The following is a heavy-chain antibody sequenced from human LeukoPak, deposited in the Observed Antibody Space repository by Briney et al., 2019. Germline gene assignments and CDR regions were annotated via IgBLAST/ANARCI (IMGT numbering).Heavy chain of an antibody. CDR1: GFTFRDYS. D-gene: IGHD6-6*01. J-gene: IGHJ4*02. Sequence: PGGSLRLPCAASGFTFRDYSMNWVRQAPGKGLEWVSSISSGSDLIYYADSVKGRFTISRDNAENSLYLQMNSLRDDDTAVYYCAREYSSSSPLDYWGQGTLVTVPS. V-gene: IGHV3-21*01. CDR2: ISSGSDLI. CDR3: AREYSSSSPLDY.